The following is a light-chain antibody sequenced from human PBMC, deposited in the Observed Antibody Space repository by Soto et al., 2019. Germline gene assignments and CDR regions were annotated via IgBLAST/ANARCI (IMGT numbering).Light chain of an antibody. CDR3: QQANSFPLT. Sequence: DIQITQSSCSASASVADRVTITCRASQGISSRLAWYQQKPGKAPKLLIYTASSVQSGVPSRFSGSGSGTDFTLTISSLQPEDFATYYCQQANSFPLTCGGGTKVDIK. J-gene: IGKJ4*01. CDR1: QGISSR. CDR2: TAS. V-gene: IGKV1-12*01.